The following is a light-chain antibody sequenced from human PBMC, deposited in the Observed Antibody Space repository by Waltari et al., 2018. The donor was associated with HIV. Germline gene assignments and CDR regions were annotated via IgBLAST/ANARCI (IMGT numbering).Light chain of an antibody. CDR2: RDT. CDR3: QSTDSSGVYWV. CDR1: ALPTRN. Sequence: SYELTQPPSVSVSPGQTARVTCSGDALPTRNAYWYQQRPGQAPVLLIFRDTERPSGIPERFSSSSSGTTVTLTIRAVQAEDEADYYCQSTDSSGVYWVFGGGTTLTVL. V-gene: IGLV3-25*03. J-gene: IGLJ3*02.